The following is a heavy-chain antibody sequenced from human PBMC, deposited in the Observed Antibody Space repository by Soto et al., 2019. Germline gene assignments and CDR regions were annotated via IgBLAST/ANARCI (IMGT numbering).Heavy chain of an antibody. CDR2: LNWNGGST. V-gene: IGHV3-20*04. D-gene: IGHD5-12*01. Sequence: GGSLRLSCAASGFTFDDYGMSWVRQAPGKGLEWVSGLNWNGGSTSYADPVKGRFTVSRDNAKNSLYLQMNSLRAEDTALYYCAREGSGYDYPDYWGQGTLVTVSS. J-gene: IGHJ4*02. CDR1: GFTFDDYG. CDR3: AREGSGYDYPDY.